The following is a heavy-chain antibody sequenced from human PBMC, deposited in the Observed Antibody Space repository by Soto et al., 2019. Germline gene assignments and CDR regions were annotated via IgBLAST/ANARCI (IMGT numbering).Heavy chain of an antibody. Sequence: VSSVKFSCKAAGYTFIDHYIHWVRQAPGQVLECMVWITPNSGSTKYXXKFQGRVXXTRDSSINTAXLDVTXLTFDDTAVYFCARAVGPRGLNDAFDVXXQ. V-gene: IGHV1-2*02. CDR3: ARAVGPRGLNDAFDV. CDR2: ITPNSGST. J-gene: IGHJ3*01. D-gene: IGHD3-22*01. CDR1: GYTFIDHY.